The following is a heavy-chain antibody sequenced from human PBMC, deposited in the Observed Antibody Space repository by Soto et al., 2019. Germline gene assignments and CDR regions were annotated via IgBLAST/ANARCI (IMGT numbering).Heavy chain of an antibody. Sequence: QVQLVESGGGVVQPGGSLRLSCAASGFTFSSYAMHWVRQAPGKGLEWVAVISYDGSNKYYADSVKGRFTISRDNSKNTLYLQMNSLRAEDTAVYYCARGAGITFGGVIGLDYWGQGTLVTVSS. CDR3: ARGAGITFGGVIGLDY. V-gene: IGHV3-30-3*01. J-gene: IGHJ4*02. CDR1: GFTFSSYA. D-gene: IGHD3-16*02. CDR2: ISYDGSNK.